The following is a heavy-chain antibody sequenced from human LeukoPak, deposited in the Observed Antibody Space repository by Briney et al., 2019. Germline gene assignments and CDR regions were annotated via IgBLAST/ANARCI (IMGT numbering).Heavy chain of an antibody. D-gene: IGHD1-26*01. J-gene: IGHJ4*02. CDR1: GFTFSSYG. V-gene: IGHV3-30*02. Sequence: SGGSLRLSCAASGFTFSSYGMHWVRQAPGKGLEWVAVIWYDGSNKYYADSVKGRFTISRDNSKNTLYLQMNSLRTEDTALYYCAKEEVGATGYFDYWGQGTLVTVSS. CDR3: AKEEVGATGYFDY. CDR2: IWYDGSNK.